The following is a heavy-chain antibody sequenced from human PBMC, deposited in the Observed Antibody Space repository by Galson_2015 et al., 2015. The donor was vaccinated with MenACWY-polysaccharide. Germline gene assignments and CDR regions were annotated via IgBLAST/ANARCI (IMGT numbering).Heavy chain of an antibody. CDR1: GFTFSSYA. J-gene: IGHJ4*02. Sequence: SLRLSCAASGFTFSSYAMNWARQAPGKGLEWVSSISSSGGSTYYADSVKGRFTISRDNSKNTLYLLLNTLRDEDTAVYYCAKGSLRFLEYSFDSWGQGTLVTVSS. CDR2: ISSSGGST. D-gene: IGHD3-3*01. CDR3: AKGSLRFLEYSFDS. V-gene: IGHV3-23*01.